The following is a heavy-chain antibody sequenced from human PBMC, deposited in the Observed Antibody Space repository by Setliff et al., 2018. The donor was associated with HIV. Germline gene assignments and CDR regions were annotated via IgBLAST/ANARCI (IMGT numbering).Heavy chain of an antibody. CDR3: ATTIGMIVEGMDV. J-gene: IGHJ6*02. CDR2: ISGRGGGT. V-gene: IGHV3-23*01. D-gene: IGHD3-22*01. CDR1: GFTFKNHV. Sequence: GGSLRLSCAASGFTFKNHVLTWVRQAPGKGLEWVSSISGRGGGTYYADSVKGRFTVSRDNSGSTLYLEMDSLRAEDTAVYYCATTIGMIVEGMDVWGQGTTVTVSS.